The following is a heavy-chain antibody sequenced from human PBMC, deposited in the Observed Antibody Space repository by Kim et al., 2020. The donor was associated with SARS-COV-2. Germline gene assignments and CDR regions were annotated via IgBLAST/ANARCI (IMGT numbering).Heavy chain of an antibody. Sequence: AASVEGRFTISRDNSKNTLYRQMNGLRAEDTAVCYCAKVLVPAATYYFDYWGQGTLVPVSS. V-gene: IGHV3-23*01. D-gene: IGHD2-2*01. J-gene: IGHJ4*02. CDR3: AKVLVPAATYYFDY.